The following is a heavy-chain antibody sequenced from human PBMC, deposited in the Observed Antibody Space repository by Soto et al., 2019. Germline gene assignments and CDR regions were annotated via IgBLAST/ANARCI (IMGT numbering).Heavy chain of an antibody. CDR1: GLKYDRSA. CDR2: ISGSGDST. CDR3: AKDLITMVRGTHVPYYYGMDV. J-gene: IGHJ6*02. Sequence: AAQRRSCEGCGLKYDRSALAWDHQDKRKGLEWVSSISGSGDSTEYADSVKGRFTLSRDNSKNTLYLQMNSLRAEDTAVYYCAKDLITMVRGTHVPYYYGMDVWGQGTTVTVSS. D-gene: IGHD3-10*01. V-gene: IGHV3-23*01.